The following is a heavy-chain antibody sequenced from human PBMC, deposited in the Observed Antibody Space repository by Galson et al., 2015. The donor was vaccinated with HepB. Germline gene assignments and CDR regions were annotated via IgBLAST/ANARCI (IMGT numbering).Heavy chain of an antibody. CDR2: INAGNGNT. D-gene: IGHD6-19*01. CDR1: GYTFTSYS. J-gene: IGHJ4*02. CDR3: ARDLYSTGGVDF. Sequence: QSGAEVKKPGESLKVSCKASGYTFTSYSMHWVRQAPGKRLEWMGWINAGNGNTKYSQKFQGRVTITRDTSASTAYMQLSSLRSEDTAVYYCARDLYSTGGVDFWGQGTTVTVSS. V-gene: IGHV1-3*01.